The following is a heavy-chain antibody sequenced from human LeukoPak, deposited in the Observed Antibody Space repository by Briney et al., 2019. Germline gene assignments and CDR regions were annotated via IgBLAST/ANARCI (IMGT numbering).Heavy chain of an antibody. Sequence: GGSLRLSCAASGFTFSNAWMSWVRQAPGKGLEWVGRIKSKTDGGTTDYAAPVKGRFTISRDDSKNTLYLQMNSLKTEDTAVYYCTINPYSSGWYLWYWGQGTLVTVSS. CDR1: GFTFSNAW. J-gene: IGHJ4*02. CDR3: TINPYSSGWYLWY. V-gene: IGHV3-15*01. CDR2: IKSKTDGGTT. D-gene: IGHD6-19*01.